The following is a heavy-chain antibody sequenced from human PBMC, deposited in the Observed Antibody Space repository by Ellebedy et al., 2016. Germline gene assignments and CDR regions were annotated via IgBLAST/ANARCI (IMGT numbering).Heavy chain of an antibody. CDR2: INQHGSEK. J-gene: IGHJ4*02. D-gene: IGHD4-23*01. Sequence: GESLKISCTASHFPFNTYYMSWVRQAPGKGLEWVANINQHGSEKYYVDSVKGRFTISRDNAKNSLYLQMDSLRAEDTAVYYCVREISTVATNFFDYWGQGTLVTVSS. CDR1: HFPFNTYY. V-gene: IGHV3-7*01. CDR3: VREISTVATNFFDY.